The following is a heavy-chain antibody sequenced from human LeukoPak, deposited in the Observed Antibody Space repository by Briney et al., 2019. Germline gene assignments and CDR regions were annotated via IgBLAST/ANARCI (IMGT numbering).Heavy chain of an antibody. V-gene: IGHV4-4*02. CDR1: GGSISSSNW. D-gene: IGHD3-10*01. Sequence: SEPLSLACAVSGGSISSSNWWNWVRQPPGKGLEWIGEIYHSGSANYNPSLRSRVTISLDKSENQFSLKLNSVTAADTAVYYCARKVRGVYNFDNWGQGTLVTVSS. CDR3: ARKVRGVYNFDN. J-gene: IGHJ4*02. CDR2: IYHSGSA.